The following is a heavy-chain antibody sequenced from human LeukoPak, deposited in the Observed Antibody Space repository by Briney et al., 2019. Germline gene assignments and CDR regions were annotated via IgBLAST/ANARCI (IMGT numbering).Heavy chain of an antibody. CDR1: GYTFTSYD. Sequence: ASVKVSCKXSGYTFTSYDINWVRQATGQGLEWMGWMNPNSGNTGYAQKFQGRVTITRNTSISTAYMELSSLRSEDTAVYYCARVPKGYGSGRLFDYWGQGTLVTVSS. D-gene: IGHD3-10*01. J-gene: IGHJ4*02. CDR3: ARVPKGYGSGRLFDY. CDR2: MNPNSGNT. V-gene: IGHV1-8*03.